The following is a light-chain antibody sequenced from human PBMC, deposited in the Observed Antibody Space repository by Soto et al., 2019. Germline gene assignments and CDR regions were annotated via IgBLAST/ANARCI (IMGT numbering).Light chain of an antibody. J-gene: IGLJ3*02. V-gene: IGLV2-14*01. CDR3: NSFRTNYTWL. CDR1: SSDVGGYNY. CDR2: EVS. Sequence: QSVLTQPASVSGSPGQSITISCTGTSSDVGGYNYVSWYQQHPGKAPKLMIYEVSNRPSWVSNRFSGSKSGNTASLTISGLQAEDEADYYCNSFRTNYTWLFGGGTKLTVL.